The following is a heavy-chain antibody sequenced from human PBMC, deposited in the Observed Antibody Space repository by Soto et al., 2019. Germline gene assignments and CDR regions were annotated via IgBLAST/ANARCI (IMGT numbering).Heavy chain of an antibody. D-gene: IGHD3-3*01. CDR3: ARGGLRRPWFDA. V-gene: IGHV1-8*01. J-gene: IGHJ5*02. Sequence: QVQLVQSGAEVKKPGASVKVSCKASGYTFTNYDIHWVRQATGQVLEGMGWMNPDSGNTSHSKQFQGRVNMTRDTTITPTYTDERDLRSVGTDVYYWARGGLRRPWFDAWGQGTLVTVSS. CDR2: MNPDSGNT. CDR1: GYTFTNYD.